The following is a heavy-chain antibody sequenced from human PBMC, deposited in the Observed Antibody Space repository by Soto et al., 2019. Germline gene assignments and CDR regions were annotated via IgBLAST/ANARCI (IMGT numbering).Heavy chain of an antibody. Sequence: GGSLSLSCAASGFTFSSYGMHWVRQAPGKGLEWVAVISYDGSNKYYADSVKGRFTISSDDSKNTLYLQMNSLRAEDTAVYFCARDRYSTSTLFDYWGQGTLVTVPS. CDR3: ARDRYSTSTLFDY. D-gene: IGHD6-6*01. CDR1: GFTFSSYG. J-gene: IGHJ4*02. CDR2: ISYDGSNK. V-gene: IGHV3-30*03.